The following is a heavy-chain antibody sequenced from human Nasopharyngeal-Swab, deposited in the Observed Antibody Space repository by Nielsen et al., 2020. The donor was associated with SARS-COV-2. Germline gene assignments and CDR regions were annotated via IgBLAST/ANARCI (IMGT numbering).Heavy chain of an antibody. Sequence: GGSLRLSCAASGFTFSSYGMHWVRQAPGKGLEWVAVIWYDGSNKYYADSVKGRFTISRDNSKNTLYLQMNSLRAEDTAVYYRARDFTAIFGVVGDAFDIWGQGTMVTVSS. D-gene: IGHD3-3*01. CDR1: GFTFSSYG. CDR2: IWYDGSNK. V-gene: IGHV3-33*01. CDR3: ARDFTAIFGVVGDAFDI. J-gene: IGHJ3*02.